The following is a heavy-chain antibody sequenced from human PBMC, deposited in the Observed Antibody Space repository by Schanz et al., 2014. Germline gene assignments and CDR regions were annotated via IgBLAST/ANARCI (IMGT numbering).Heavy chain of an antibody. Sequence: EVQLVESGGGLVEPGGSLRLSCAASGFTFSNFCMTWVRQAPGKGLEWVSLIYSGGDTNYAGSVKGRFTISRDGSKNTLYLQMNSLRAEDTAVYYCARKTDSSGTGDYWGQGTLVTVSS. CDR3: ARKTDSSGTGDY. CDR1: GFTFSNFC. D-gene: IGHD6-19*01. V-gene: IGHV3-66*01. CDR2: IYSGGDT. J-gene: IGHJ4*02.